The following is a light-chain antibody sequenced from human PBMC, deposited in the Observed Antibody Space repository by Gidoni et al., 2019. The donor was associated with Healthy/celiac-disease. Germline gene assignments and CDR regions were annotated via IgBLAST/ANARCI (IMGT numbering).Light chain of an antibody. Sequence: QSALTPPTSASGSPGQSVTISCSGTSSDVGGYNYVSWYQQHPAKPPKLMIYEVSKRPSGVPDLFSGSNSGNTASLTFSGLQAEDDADYYCSSYAGSNNLVFGGGTKLTVL. CDR2: EVS. V-gene: IGLV2-8*01. J-gene: IGLJ3*02. CDR3: SSYAGSNNLV. CDR1: SSDVGGYNY.